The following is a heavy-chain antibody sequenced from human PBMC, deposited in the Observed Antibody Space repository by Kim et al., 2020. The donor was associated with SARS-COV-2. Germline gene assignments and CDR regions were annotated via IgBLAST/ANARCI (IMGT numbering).Heavy chain of an antibody. Sequence: GGSLRLSCAASGFTFSTYWMPWVRQAPGKGLEWVANINQGGTEKYYVDSVKGRFTISRDNAKNSLFLDVNSLRVEDTAVYYCARTHYGDYVWGQGTLVTVSS. CDR2: INQGGTEK. J-gene: IGHJ4*02. V-gene: IGHV3-7*01. CDR3: ARTHYGDYV. D-gene: IGHD4-17*01. CDR1: GFTFSTYW.